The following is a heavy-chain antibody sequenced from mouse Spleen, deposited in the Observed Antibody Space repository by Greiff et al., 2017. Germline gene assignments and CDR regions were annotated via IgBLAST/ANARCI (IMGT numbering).Heavy chain of an antibody. CDR1: GYTFTSYG. V-gene: IGHV1-81*01. CDR3: ALTTAFAY. J-gene: IGHJ3*01. Sequence: VQLQQSGAELARPGASVKLSCKASGYTFTSYGISWVKQRTGQGLEWIGEIYPRSGNTYYNEKFKGKATLTADKSSSTAYMELRSLTSEDSAVYFCALTTAFAYWGQRTLVTVSA. CDR2: IYPRSGNT. D-gene: IGHD1-2*01.